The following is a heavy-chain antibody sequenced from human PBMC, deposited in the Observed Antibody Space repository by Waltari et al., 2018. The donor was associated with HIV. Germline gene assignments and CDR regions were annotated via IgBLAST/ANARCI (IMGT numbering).Heavy chain of an antibody. J-gene: IGHJ4*02. Sequence: QIQLIQPRLEMKKPGASVRLSCRASGFLLGDHYFHWLRQAQSFAWLGIISAGDGCASSAQKFPPRLTLTRSLVTCTLYMDLMSLKSDDTAVYFCSRAGLGGLIQDFDIWGQGTQLIVSS. V-gene: IGHV1-46*01. CDR1: GFLLGDHY. D-gene: IGHD1-26*01. CDR2: ISAGDGCA. CDR3: SRAGLGGLIQDFDI.